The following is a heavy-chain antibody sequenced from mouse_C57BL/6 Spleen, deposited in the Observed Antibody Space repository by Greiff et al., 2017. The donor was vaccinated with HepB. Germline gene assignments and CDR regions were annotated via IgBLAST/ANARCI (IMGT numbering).Heavy chain of an antibody. Sequence: EVKLMESGGGLVQPGGSLKLSCAASGFTFSDYYMYWVRQTPEKRLEWVAYISNGGGSTYYPDTVKGRFTISRDNAKNTLYLQMSRLKSEDTAMYYCARPSMVTTWFAYWGQGTLVTVSA. CDR3: ARPSMVTTWFAY. CDR1: GFTFSDYY. V-gene: IGHV5-12*01. D-gene: IGHD2-2*01. CDR2: ISNGGGST. J-gene: IGHJ3*01.